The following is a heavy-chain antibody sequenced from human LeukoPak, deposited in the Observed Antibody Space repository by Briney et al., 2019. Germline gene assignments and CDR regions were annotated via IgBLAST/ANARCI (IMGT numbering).Heavy chain of an antibody. CDR1: GFTFSNAW. D-gene: IGHD6-13*01. J-gene: IGHJ4*02. V-gene: IGHV3-15*01. CDR2: IKSTTVDGTP. Sequence: GGSLRLSCAASGFTFSNAWMSWVRQAPGKGLEWVGRIKSTTVDGTPEYAAPVKGRFSISRDDSKNAAYLQMHSLKTEDTAVYYCTTGPGNSGYWGQGTLVTVSS. CDR3: TTGPGNSGY.